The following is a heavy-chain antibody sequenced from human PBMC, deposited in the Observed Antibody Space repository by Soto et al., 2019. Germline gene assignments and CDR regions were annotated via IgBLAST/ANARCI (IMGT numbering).Heavy chain of an antibody. V-gene: IGHV4-59*08. CDR1: GGPISSYY. D-gene: IGHD4-17*01. J-gene: IGHJ6*03. CDR3: ARHFTVTTSYYYYYYMDV. CDR2: IYYSGST. Sequence: SETLSLTCTVSGGPISSYYWSWIRQPPGKGLEWIGYIYYSGSTNYNPSLKSRVTISVDTSKNQFSLKLSPVTAADTAVYYCARHFTVTTSYYYYYYMDVWGKGTTVTVSS.